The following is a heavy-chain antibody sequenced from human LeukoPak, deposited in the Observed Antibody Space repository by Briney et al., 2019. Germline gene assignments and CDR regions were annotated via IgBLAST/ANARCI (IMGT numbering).Heavy chain of an antibody. V-gene: IGHV4-39*01. CDR2: IYYSVST. D-gene: IGHD5-24*01. CDR1: AGSISSTSYY. J-gene: IGHJ4*02. Sequence: SETLSLTCTVSAGSISSTSYYWGWIRQPPGKGLEWIGSIYYSVSTYYNPSLKSRVTISVDTSKNQFSLKLSSVTAADTALYYCARHRIRLVETSTGTIDYWGQGTLVTVSS. CDR3: ARHRIRLVETSTGTIDY.